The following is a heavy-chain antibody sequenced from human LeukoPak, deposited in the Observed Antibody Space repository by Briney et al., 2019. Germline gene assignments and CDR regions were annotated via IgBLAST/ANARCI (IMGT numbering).Heavy chain of an antibody. Sequence: GASVTVSCKASGGTFSSYAISWVRQAPGQGLEWMGGIIPIFGTANYAQKFQGRVTITADESTSTAYMELSSLRSEDTAVYYCARSEVLAIYDYVWGSYPQQLWGQGTLVTVSS. D-gene: IGHD3-16*02. CDR2: IIPIFGTA. CDR1: GGTFSSYA. V-gene: IGHV1-69*01. CDR3: ARSEVLAIYDYVWGSYPQQL. J-gene: IGHJ4*02.